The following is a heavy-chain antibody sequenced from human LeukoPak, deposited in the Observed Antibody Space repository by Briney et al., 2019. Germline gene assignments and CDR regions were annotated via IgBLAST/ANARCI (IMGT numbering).Heavy chain of an antibody. V-gene: IGHV1-69*06. J-gene: IGHJ6*03. Sequence: GASVKVSCKASGGTFSSYAISWVRQAPGQGLEWMGGIIPIFGTANYAHKFQGRVTITADKSTSTAYMELSSLRSEDTAVYYCARVFGAGSIYYYYYYMDVWGKGTTVTVSS. CDR2: IIPIFGTA. CDR3: ARVFGAGSIYYYYYYMDV. CDR1: GGTFSSYA. D-gene: IGHD6-13*01.